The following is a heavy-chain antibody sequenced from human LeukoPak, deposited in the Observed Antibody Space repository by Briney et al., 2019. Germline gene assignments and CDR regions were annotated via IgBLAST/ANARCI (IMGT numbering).Heavy chain of an antibody. CDR1: GGSISSYY. CDR2: IYYSGST. Sequence: PSETLSLTCTVSGGSISSYYWSWIRQPPGKGLEWIGYIYYSGSTNYNPSLKSRVTISVDTSKNQFSLKLSSVTAADTAVYYCAKQLGDFGVVHYYFDYWGQGTLVTVSS. V-gene: IGHV4-59*08. CDR3: AKQLGDFGVVHYYFDY. J-gene: IGHJ4*02. D-gene: IGHD3-3*01.